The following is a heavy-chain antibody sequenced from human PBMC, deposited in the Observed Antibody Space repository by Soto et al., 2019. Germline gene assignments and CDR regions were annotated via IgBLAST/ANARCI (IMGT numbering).Heavy chain of an antibody. D-gene: IGHD3-22*01. V-gene: IGHV5-51*01. CDR3: ARVWGLVYRYDSIGYYGLPIDY. J-gene: IGHJ4*02. CDR1: GYSFTSYW. Sequence: GESLKISCKGSGYSFTSYWIGWVRQMPGKGLEWMVIIYTGDSDTRYIPSFQSQVTISADKSISTAYLQWSSLKASDTAMYYCARVWGLVYRYDSIGYYGLPIDYWGQGTLVTVSS. CDR2: IYTGDSDT.